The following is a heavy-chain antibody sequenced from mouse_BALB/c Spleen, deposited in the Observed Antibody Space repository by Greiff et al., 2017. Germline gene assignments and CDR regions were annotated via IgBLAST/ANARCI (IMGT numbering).Heavy chain of an antibody. CDR3: ARDREITTATYFDV. CDR2: ISDGGSYT. Sequence: EVKVEESGGGLVKPGGSLKLSCAASGFTFSDYYMYWVRQTPEKRLEWVATISDGGSYTYYPDSVKGRFTISRDNAKNNLYLQMSSLKSEDTAMYYCARDREITTATYFDVWGAGTTVTVSS. D-gene: IGHD1-2*01. V-gene: IGHV5-4*02. CDR1: GFTFSDYY. J-gene: IGHJ1*01.